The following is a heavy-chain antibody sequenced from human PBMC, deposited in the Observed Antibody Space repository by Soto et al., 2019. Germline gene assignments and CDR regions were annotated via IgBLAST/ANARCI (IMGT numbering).Heavy chain of an antibody. J-gene: IGHJ6*02. Sequence: QVQLVESGGGVVQPGRSLRLSCAASGFTFSSYGMHWVRQAPGKGLEWVAVISYDGSNKYYADSVKGRFTISRDNSKNTLYLQMNSLRAEDTAVYYCAKGGFYSNYNKWDYGMDVWGQGTTVTVSS. V-gene: IGHV3-30*18. CDR2: ISYDGSNK. D-gene: IGHD4-4*01. CDR1: GFTFSSYG. CDR3: AKGGFYSNYNKWDYGMDV.